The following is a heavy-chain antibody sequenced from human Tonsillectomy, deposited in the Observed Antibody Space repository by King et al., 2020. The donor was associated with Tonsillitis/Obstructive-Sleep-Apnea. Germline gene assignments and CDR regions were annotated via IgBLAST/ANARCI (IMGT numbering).Heavy chain of an antibody. J-gene: IGHJ4*02. D-gene: IGHD6-6*01. CDR3: ARGLDLEGQRVEYYFDY. V-gene: IGHV1-18*01. CDR1: GYTFTSYG. Sequence: QLVQSGAEVKKPGASVKVSCKASGYTFTSYGISWVRQAPGQGLEWMGWISAYNGNTNYAQKLQGRVTMTTETSTSTAYMELRSLRSDDTAVYSCARGLDLEGQRVEYYFDYWGQGTLVTVSS. CDR2: ISAYNGNT.